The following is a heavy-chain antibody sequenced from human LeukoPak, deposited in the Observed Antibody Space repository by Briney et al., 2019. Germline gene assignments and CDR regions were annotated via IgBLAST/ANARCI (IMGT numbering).Heavy chain of an antibody. CDR3: ARDETYYDILTGYYKGGYFDY. CDR2: IKEDGSQK. CDR1: GFTFNNYW. Sequence: PGRSLRLSCAASGFTFNNYWMSWVRQAPGKGLEWVANIKEDGSQKYYVDSVKGRFTISRDNAKNSLYLQMNSLRVEDTAVYYCARDETYYDILTGYYKGGYFDYWGQGTLVTVSS. J-gene: IGHJ4*02. D-gene: IGHD3-9*01. V-gene: IGHV3-7*05.